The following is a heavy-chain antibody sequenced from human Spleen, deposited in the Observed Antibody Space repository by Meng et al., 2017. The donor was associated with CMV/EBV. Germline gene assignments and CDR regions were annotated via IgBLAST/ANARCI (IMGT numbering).Heavy chain of an antibody. V-gene: IGHV3-48*04. J-gene: IGHJ4*02. CDR1: GFTLSNFN. Sequence: GESLKISCAASGFTLSNFNMNWVRQAPGRGLEWVSYISNSSSTIHYADSVKGRFTISRDNAKNSLYLQMNSLRAEDTAVYYCARFDYWGQGTLVTVSS. CDR2: ISNSSSTI. CDR3: ARFDY.